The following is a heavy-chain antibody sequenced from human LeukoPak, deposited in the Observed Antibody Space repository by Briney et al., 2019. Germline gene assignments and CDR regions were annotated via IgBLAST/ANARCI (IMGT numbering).Heavy chain of an antibody. J-gene: IGHJ3*02. D-gene: IGHD3-10*01. Sequence: ASVKVSCKASGYTFTSYYMHWVRQAPGQGLEWMGIINPSGGSTSYAQKFQGRVTMTRDTSTSTVYMELSSLRSEDTAVYYCARDADYYGSGTPQGAFDIWGQGTMVTVSS. CDR3: ARDADYYGSGTPQGAFDI. CDR1: GYTFTSYY. V-gene: IGHV1-46*01. CDR2: INPSGGST.